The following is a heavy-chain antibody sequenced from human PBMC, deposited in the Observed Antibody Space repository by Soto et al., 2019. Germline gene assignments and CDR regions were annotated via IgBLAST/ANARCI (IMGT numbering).Heavy chain of an antibody. Sequence: EVQLVESGGGLVQPGGSLRLSCAASGFTFSSYSMNWVRQAPGKGLEWVSYISSSSSTIYYADSVKGRFTISRDNAKNSLYLQMNSLRDEDTAVYYCARERGYYYDSSYFDYWGQGTLVTVSS. CDR3: ARERGYYYDSSYFDY. CDR1: GFTFSSYS. J-gene: IGHJ4*02. V-gene: IGHV3-48*02. D-gene: IGHD3-22*01. CDR2: ISSSSSTI.